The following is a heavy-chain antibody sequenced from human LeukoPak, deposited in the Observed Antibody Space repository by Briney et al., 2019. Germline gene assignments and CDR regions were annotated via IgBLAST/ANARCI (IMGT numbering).Heavy chain of an antibody. J-gene: IGHJ3*02. Sequence: ASVKVSCKASGYTFTSYDFNWVRQATGQRPEWMGWMSPNSGDTGCAQKFQDRVTMTRNTSISTAYMELSSLRSDDTAVYYCARGSHTYSSSWYEAFDIWGQGTMVTVSS. CDR2: MSPNSGDT. V-gene: IGHV1-8*01. D-gene: IGHD6-13*01. CDR3: ARGSHTYSSSWYEAFDI. CDR1: GYTFTSYD.